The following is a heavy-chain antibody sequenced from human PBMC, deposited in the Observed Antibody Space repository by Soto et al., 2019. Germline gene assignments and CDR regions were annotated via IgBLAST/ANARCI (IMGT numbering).Heavy chain of an antibody. D-gene: IGHD2-15*01. Sequence: ASVKVSCKASGYTFTSYDINWVRQATGQGLEWMGWMNPNSGNTGYAQKFQGRVTMTRNTSISTAYMELSSLRSEDTAVYYCARAFGCSFGSCYPWGVDVWGQGTTVTVSS. CDR1: GYTFTSYD. J-gene: IGHJ6*02. CDR2: MNPNSGNT. CDR3: ARAFGCSFGSCYPWGVDV. V-gene: IGHV1-8*01.